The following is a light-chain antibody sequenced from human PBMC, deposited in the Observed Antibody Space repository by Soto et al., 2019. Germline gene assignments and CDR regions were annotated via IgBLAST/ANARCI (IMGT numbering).Light chain of an antibody. CDR2: WAS. V-gene: IGKV4-1*01. J-gene: IGKJ4*01. CDR1: QSVLWSNTKNY. Sequence: DFVMTQSPDSLTVSLGERATINCKSSQSVLWSNTKNYLAWYQQKPGQSPKLLIYWASIRESGVPDRFSGSGSGTDFTLTISSLQAEDVAVYYCQQYYSTPLTFGGGTKVEIK. CDR3: QQYYSTPLT.